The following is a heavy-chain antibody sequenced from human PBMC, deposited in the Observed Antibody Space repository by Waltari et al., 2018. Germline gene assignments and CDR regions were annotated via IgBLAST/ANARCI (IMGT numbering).Heavy chain of an antibody. CDR2: IKQDGER. CDR1: GFSLSDHC. D-gene: IGHD3-3*01. CDR3: ASDPTLFGIRQNYFDS. Sequence: EAQLVESGGTLVRPGESLRLACVVSGFSLSDHCLSWVRQAPGKGLEWVASIKQDGERDYVDAVKGRFTISRDNAKNSLYLVLNTLGADDSGVYFCASDPTLFGIRQNYFDSWGQGTQVTVSS. J-gene: IGHJ4*02. V-gene: IGHV3-7*04.